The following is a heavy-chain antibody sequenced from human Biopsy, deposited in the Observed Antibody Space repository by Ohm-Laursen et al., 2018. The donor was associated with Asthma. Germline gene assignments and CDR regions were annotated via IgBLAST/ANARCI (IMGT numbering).Heavy chain of an antibody. D-gene: IGHD6-19*01. V-gene: IGHV4-59*01. CDR2: VYWTGST. CDR1: GGSISSFY. Sequence: PSETLSLTCSVYGGSISSFYWSWIRQSPEKGLERMGYVYWTGSTNYNPSLKSRITMSVDTSKNRMFLELTSVTAADTAIYYCVRAVRNEQWLAPFDYWGQGKPVTVSS. J-gene: IGHJ4*02. CDR3: VRAVRNEQWLAPFDY.